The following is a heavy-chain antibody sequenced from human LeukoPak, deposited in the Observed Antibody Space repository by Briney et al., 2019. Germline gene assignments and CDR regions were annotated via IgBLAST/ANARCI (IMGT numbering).Heavy chain of an antibody. CDR2: IYSGGST. J-gene: IGHJ5*02. CDR1: GLTVSSNC. V-gene: IGHV3-53*05. D-gene: IGHD3-10*01. Sequence: PGGSLRLSCAASGLTVSSNCMSWVRQAPGKGLEWVSVIYSGGSTYYADSVKGRFTISRDNSKNTLYLQMNSLRAEDTAVYYCARDAGNYGSGSYYPNNWFDPWGQGTLVTVSS. CDR3: ARDAGNYGSGSYYPNNWFDP.